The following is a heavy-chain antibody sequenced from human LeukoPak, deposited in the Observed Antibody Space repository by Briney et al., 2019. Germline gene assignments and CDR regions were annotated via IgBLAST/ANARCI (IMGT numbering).Heavy chain of an antibody. CDR3: AKIRLDMATIRYFDY. J-gene: IGHJ4*02. D-gene: IGHD5-24*01. V-gene: IGHV3-23*01. CDR2: INANGGST. CDR1: GFSFNNYG. Sequence: GESLRLSCAASGFSFNNYGLSWVRQAPGRGLEWGSAINANGGSTFYADSVKGRFTISRDNSKNTLYLQVNSLRAEDTAVYYCAKIRLDMATIRYFDYWGQGALVTVSS.